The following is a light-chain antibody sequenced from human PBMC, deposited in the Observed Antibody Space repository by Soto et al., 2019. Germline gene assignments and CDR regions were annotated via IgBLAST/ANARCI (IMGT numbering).Light chain of an antibody. V-gene: IGLV2-14*01. CDR2: EVS. CDR3: SSYTTNSTSLYV. Sequence: QSVLTQPASVSGSPGQSITISCTGTSSDVGGYNFVSWYQQHPGKAPKFMIYEVSNRPSGVSNRFSGSKSGNTASLTISGLQAEDEADYYCSSYTTNSTSLYVFGTGTKLTVL. J-gene: IGLJ1*01. CDR1: SSDVGGYNF.